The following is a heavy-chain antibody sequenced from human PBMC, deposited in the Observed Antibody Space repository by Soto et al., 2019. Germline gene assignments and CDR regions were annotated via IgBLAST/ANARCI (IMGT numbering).Heavy chain of an antibody. D-gene: IGHD3-22*01. CDR2: MNPNSGNT. J-gene: IGHJ4*01. Sequence: ASVKVSCKGSGGTFNRYTITWVRQATGQGLEWMGWMNPNSGNTGYAQKFQGRVTMTRNTSISTAYMELSSLRSEDTAVYYCAREGGNYYDSSGYYPIDYWG. CDR1: GGTFNRYT. CDR3: AREGGNYYDSSGYYPIDY. V-gene: IGHV1-8*01.